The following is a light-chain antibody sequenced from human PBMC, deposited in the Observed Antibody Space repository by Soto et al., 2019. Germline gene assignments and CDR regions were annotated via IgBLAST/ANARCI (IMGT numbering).Light chain of an antibody. CDR1: QSVSSNN. CDR2: GAS. J-gene: IGKJ3*01. CDR3: QQYGRSPFT. V-gene: IGKV3-20*01. Sequence: EIVLTHSPGTLSLSPGERATVSCRASQSVSSNNLAWYQQRPGQAPRVVIYGASTRATGIPERFSGSGSGTDFTLTISRLEPEDFAVYYCQQYGRSPFTFGPGTKVDIK.